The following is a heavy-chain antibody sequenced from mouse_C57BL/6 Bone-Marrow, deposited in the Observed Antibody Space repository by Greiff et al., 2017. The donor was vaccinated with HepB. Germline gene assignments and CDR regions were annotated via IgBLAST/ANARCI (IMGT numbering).Heavy chain of an antibody. CDR1: GYTFTSYW. CDR3: AREVGRWLLRLYYFDY. J-gene: IGHJ2*01. V-gene: IGHV1-55*01. D-gene: IGHD2-3*01. Sequence: QVQLQQPGAELVKPGASVKMSCKASGYTFTSYWITWVKQRPGQGLEWIGDIYPGSGSTNYNEKFKSKATLTVDTSSSTAYMQLSSLTSEDSAVYYCAREVGRWLLRLYYFDYWGQGTTLTVSS. CDR2: IYPGSGST.